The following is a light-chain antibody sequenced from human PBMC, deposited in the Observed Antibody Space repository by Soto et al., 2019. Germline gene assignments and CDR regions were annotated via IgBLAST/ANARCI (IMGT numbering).Light chain of an antibody. CDR3: QQRSNWPPYT. V-gene: IGKV3-11*01. J-gene: IGKJ2*01. CDR2: DAS. CDR1: QNIHTY. Sequence: EIVLTQSPATQSLSPGERATLSCRASQNIHTYLAWYQHKPGQAPRLLIYDASNRATGIPARFSGSGSGTDFTLTISSLEPEDFAVYYCQQRSNWPPYTFGQGTKLEI.